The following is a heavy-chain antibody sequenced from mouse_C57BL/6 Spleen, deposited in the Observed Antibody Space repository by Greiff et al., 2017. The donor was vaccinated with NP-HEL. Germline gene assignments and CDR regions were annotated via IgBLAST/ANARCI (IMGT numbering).Heavy chain of an antibody. CDR2: ISDGGSYT. CDR1: GFTFSSYA. D-gene: IGHD4-1*01. V-gene: IGHV5-4*01. CDR3: ASSGTGWYFDV. Sequence: DVHLVESGGGLVKPGGSLKLSCAASGFTFSSYAMSWVRQTPEKRLEWVATISDGGSYTYYPDNVKGRFTISRDNAKNNLYLQMSHLKSEDTAMYYCASSGTGWYFDVWGTGTTVTVSS. J-gene: IGHJ1*03.